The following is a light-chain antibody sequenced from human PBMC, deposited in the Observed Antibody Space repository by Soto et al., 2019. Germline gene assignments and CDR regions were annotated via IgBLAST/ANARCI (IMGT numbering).Light chain of an antibody. CDR1: QSFSSW. J-gene: IGKJ1*01. V-gene: IGKV1-5*02. CDR3: QQYESYWT. Sequence: DIQMTQSPSTLSASVGDRVTIICRASQSFSSWLAWYQQKPGKAPKLLIYDASNLESGVPSRFSGSGSGTEFTLTVSSLQPDDFATYYCQQYESYWTFGQGTKV. CDR2: DAS.